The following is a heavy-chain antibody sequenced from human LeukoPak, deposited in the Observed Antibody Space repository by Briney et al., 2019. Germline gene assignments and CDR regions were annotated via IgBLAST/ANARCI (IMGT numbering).Heavy chain of an antibody. CDR3: ARFSLHYPLSYAFDI. V-gene: IGHV4-59*01. CDR2: IYYSGST. CDR1: GFTFSDYY. J-gene: IGHJ3*02. D-gene: IGHD1-26*01. Sequence: GSLRLSCAASGFTFSDYYMSRIRQPPGKGLEWIGYIYYSGSTNYNPSLKSRVTISVDTSKNQFSLKLSSVTAADTAVYYCARFSLHYPLSYAFDIWGQGTMVTVSS.